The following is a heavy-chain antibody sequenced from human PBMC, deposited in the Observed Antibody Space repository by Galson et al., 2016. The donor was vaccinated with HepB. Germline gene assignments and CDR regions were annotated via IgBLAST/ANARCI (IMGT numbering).Heavy chain of an antibody. CDR1: GFTVSSNY. Sequence: SLRLSCAASGFTVSSNYMSWVRQAPGKGLEWVSVIYSGGSTYYAYSVKGRFTISRDNSKNTLYLQMNSLRAEDTAVYYCAREGVAAAGGRGYNWFDPWGQGTLVTVSS. CDR2: IYSGGST. V-gene: IGHV3-66*01. D-gene: IGHD6-13*01. J-gene: IGHJ5*02. CDR3: AREGVAAAGGRGYNWFDP.